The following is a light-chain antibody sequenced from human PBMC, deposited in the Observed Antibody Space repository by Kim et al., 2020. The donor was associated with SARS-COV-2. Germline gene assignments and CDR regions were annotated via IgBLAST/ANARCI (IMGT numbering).Light chain of an antibody. J-gene: IGLJ2*01. CDR2: YDS. V-gene: IGLV3-21*04. CDR3: QVWDSSSDHRVV. CDR1: SIGNNS. Sequence: PGRTARVSCGGTSIGNNSVHWYQQKSGQAPVMVMYYDSDRPSGIPERFSGYNSGNTATLTISRVEAGDEADYYCQVWDSSSDHRVVFGGGTKLTVL.